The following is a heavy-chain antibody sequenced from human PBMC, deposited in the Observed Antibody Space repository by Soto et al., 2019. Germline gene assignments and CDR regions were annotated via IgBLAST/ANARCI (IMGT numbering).Heavy chain of an antibody. CDR1: GFTFSSYA. J-gene: IGHJ6*02. V-gene: IGHV3-23*01. Sequence: PGGSLRLSCAASGFTFSSYAMSWVRQAPGKGLEWVSAISGSGGSTYYADSVKGRFTISRDNSKNTLYLQMNSLRAEDTAVYYCAKGPHYYGSGSQYGMDVWGQGTTDTVSS. D-gene: IGHD3-10*01. CDR2: ISGSGGST. CDR3: AKGPHYYGSGSQYGMDV.